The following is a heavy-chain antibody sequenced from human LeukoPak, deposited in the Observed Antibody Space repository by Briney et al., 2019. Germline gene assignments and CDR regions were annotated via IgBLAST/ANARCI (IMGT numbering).Heavy chain of an antibody. CDR1: GFSFSNYW. V-gene: IGHV3-7*04. J-gene: IGHJ4*02. D-gene: IGHD4-23*01. Sequence: GGSLRLSCAVSGFSFSNYWMTWVRQAPGKGLEWVANMKEDGTEKHYVDSVKGRFTISRDNAQDSLYLQMNSLRAEDTAVYYCVRTYVGSFDHWGQGTLVTVSS. CDR3: VRTYVGSFDH. CDR2: MKEDGTEK.